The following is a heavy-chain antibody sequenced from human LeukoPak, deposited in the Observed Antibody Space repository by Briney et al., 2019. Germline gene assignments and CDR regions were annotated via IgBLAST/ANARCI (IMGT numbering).Heavy chain of an antibody. V-gene: IGHV3-30*02. CDR1: GFSFSNYG. Sequence: GGSLRLSCAASGFSFSNYGMNWVRQAPGKGLEWVADIRYDGSVRHYVDSVEGRFTISRDNSKNTLYLEMGSLTTEDTAVYYCATPLSASSTDYWGQGTLVTVSS. J-gene: IGHJ4*02. CDR2: IRYDGSVR. CDR3: ATPLSASSTDY. D-gene: IGHD6-6*01.